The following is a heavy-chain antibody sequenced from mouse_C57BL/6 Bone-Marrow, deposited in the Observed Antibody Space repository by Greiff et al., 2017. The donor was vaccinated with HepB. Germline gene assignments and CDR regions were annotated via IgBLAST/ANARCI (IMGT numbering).Heavy chain of an antibody. CDR1: GFTFTDYY. CDR3: ARYDWGAWFAY. Sequence: EVKLVESGGGLVQPGGSLSLSCAASGFTFTDYYMSWVRQPPGKALEWLGFIRNKANGYTTEYSASVKGRFTISRDNSQSILYLQMNALRAEDSATYYCARYDWGAWFAYRGQGTLVTVSA. V-gene: IGHV7-3*01. CDR2: IRNKANGYTT. J-gene: IGHJ3*01.